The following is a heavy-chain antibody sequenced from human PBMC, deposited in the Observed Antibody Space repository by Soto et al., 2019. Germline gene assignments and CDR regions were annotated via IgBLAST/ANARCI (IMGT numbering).Heavy chain of an antibody. CDR2: MYSTGNT. V-gene: IGHV4-4*07. Sequence: PSETLSLTCSVSGGSISSYHWSWIRQPAGKGLEWIGRMYSTGNTNYNPSLKSRVTVSIDTSKNQFFLRLNSVTAADSAVYYCAREFGDNWNYEVYWGQGTAVTVSS. J-gene: IGHJ4*02. CDR3: AREFGDNWNYEVY. CDR1: GGSISSYH. D-gene: IGHD1-7*01.